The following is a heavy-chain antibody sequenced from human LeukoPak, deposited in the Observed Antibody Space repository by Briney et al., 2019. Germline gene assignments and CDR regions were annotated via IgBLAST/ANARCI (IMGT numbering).Heavy chain of an antibody. V-gene: IGHV1-2*02. CDR3: ARERSKGDSNDAFDI. CDR2: INPNSGGT. D-gene: IGHD2-15*01. J-gene: IGHJ3*02. Sequence: ASVKVSCKASGYTFTGYYMHWVRQAPGQGLEWMGWINPNSGGTNYAQKFQGRVTMTRDTSISTAYMELSRLRSDDTAVYYCARERSKGDSNDAFDIWGRGTMVTVSS. CDR1: GYTFTGYY.